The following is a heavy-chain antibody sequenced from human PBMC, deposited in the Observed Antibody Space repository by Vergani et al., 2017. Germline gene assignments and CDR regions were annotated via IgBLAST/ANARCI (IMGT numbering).Heavy chain of an antibody. CDR3: ARDGIWGNYSDY. CDR1: GGSFSGYY. D-gene: IGHD3-16*01. CDR2: INHSGST. V-gene: IGHV4-34*01. J-gene: IGHJ4*02. Sequence: QVQLQQWGAGLLKPSETLSLTCAVYGGSFSGYYWSWIRQPPGKGLEWIGEINHSGSTNYNPSLKSRVTISVDTSKNQFSLKLSSVTAADTAVYYCARDGIWGNYSDYWGQGTLVTVSS.